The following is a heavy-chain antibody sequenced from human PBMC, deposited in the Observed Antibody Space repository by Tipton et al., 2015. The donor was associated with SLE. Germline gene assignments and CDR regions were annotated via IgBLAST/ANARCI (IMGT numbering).Heavy chain of an antibody. Sequence: TLSLTCTVSGASVSSSVYSWGWIRQSPGKGLQWIGAMFYTGSAHYNPSLKGRVAIPVDTSENQFSLKLSSVTAADTAIYYCARGGEYSYGFQNYWGQGTLVTVSS. J-gene: IGHJ4*02. V-gene: IGHV4-39*07. CDR2: MFYTGSA. CDR1: GASVSSSVYS. CDR3: ARGGEYSYGFQNY. D-gene: IGHD5-18*01.